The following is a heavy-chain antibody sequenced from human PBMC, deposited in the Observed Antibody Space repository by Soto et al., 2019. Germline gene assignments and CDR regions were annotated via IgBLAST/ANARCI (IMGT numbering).Heavy chain of an antibody. CDR3: ARLQSSSGWYYYYGMDV. Sequence: PSETLSLTCTVSGGSISSSSYYWGWIRQPPGKGLEWIGSIYYSGSTYYNPSLKSRVTISVDTSKNQFSLKLSSVTAADTAVYYCARLQSSSGWYYYYGMDVWGPGTTVTVSS. CDR1: GGSISSSSYY. V-gene: IGHV4-39*01. D-gene: IGHD6-19*01. J-gene: IGHJ6*02. CDR2: IYYSGST.